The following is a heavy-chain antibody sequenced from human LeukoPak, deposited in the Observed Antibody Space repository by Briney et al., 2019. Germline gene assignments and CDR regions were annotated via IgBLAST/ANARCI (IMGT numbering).Heavy chain of an antibody. Sequence: GGSLRLSCVTSGFTFSHYAMHWVRQAPGKGLEWVAVIWNYGSDKYYGDSVKGRFTISRDNAKKTVYLQMNSLRVEETAVYYCAKDAQRGFDYSNSLESWGQGALVTVSS. CDR3: AKDAQRGFDYSNSLES. D-gene: IGHD4-11*01. CDR1: GFTFSHYA. J-gene: IGHJ4*02. V-gene: IGHV3-33*06. CDR2: IWNYGSDK.